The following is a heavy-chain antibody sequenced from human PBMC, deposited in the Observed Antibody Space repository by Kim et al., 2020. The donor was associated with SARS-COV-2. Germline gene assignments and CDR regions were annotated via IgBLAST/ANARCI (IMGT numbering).Heavy chain of an antibody. CDR3: ATSLWSGYYFDY. J-gene: IGHJ4*02. V-gene: IGHV4-34*01. CDR1: GGSFSGYY. Sequence: SETLSLTCAVYGGSFSGYYWSWIRQPPGKGLEWIGEINHSGSTNYNPSLKSRVTISVDTSKNQFSLKLSSVTAADTAVYYCATSLWSGYYFDYWGQGTLV. D-gene: IGHD3-3*01. CDR2: INHSGST.